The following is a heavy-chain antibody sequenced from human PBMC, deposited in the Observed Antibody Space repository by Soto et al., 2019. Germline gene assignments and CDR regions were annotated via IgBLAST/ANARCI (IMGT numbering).Heavy chain of an antibody. CDR2: IYYSGST. Sequence: SETLSLTCTVSGGSVSSGSYYWSWIRQPPGKGLEWIGYIYYSGSTNYNPSLKSRVTISVDTSKNQFSLKLSSVTAADTAVYYCARVTGATTLFDYWGQGTLVTV. CDR1: GGSVSSGSYY. J-gene: IGHJ4*02. CDR3: ARVTGATTLFDY. V-gene: IGHV4-61*01. D-gene: IGHD1-26*01.